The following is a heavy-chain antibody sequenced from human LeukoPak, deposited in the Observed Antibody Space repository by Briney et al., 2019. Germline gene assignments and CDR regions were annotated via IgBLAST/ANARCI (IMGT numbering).Heavy chain of an antibody. J-gene: IGHJ4*02. D-gene: IGHD5-18*01. CDR1: GFTFSSYS. CDR2: ISSSSSYI. Sequence: GGSLRLSYAASGFTFSSYSMNWVRQAPGKGLEWVSSISSSSSYIYYADSVKGRFTISRDNAKNSLYLQMNSLRAEDTAVYYCARALQIRIQLYDYWGQGTLVTVSS. CDR3: ARALQIRIQLYDY. V-gene: IGHV3-21*01.